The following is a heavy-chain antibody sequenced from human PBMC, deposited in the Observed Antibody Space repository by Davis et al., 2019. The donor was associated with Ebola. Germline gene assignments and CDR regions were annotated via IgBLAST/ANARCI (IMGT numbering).Heavy chain of an antibody. J-gene: IGHJ4*02. CDR3: ARAQFPTTSDH. CDR2: INPHNGNT. CDR1: GYTFTNYG. D-gene: IGHD1-1*01. V-gene: IGHV1-18*04. Sequence: ASVKVSCKASGYTFTNYGITWVRQAPGQGLEWMGWINPHNGNTNYAQNVQGRVSMTADTSTSTAYMEVGSLRSDDTAVYYCARAQFPTTSDHWGQGTLVTVSS.